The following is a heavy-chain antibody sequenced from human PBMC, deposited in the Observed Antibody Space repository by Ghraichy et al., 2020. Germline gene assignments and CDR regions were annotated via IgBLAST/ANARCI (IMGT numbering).Heavy chain of an antibody. CDR2: TYYRSKWYN. CDR1: GDSVSSNSAA. V-gene: IGHV6-1*01. D-gene: IGHD6-6*01. CDR3: ARVVDTSSIAALYYYYGMDV. Sequence: SQTLSLTCAISGDSVSSNSAAWNWIRQSPSRGLEWLGRTYYRSKWYNDYAVSVKSRITINPDTSKNQFSLQLNSVTPEDTAVYYCARVVDTSSIAALYYYYGMDVWGQGTTVTVSS. J-gene: IGHJ6*02.